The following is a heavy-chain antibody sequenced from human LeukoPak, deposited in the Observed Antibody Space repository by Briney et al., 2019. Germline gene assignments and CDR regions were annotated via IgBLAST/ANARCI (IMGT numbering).Heavy chain of an antibody. V-gene: IGHV1-2*02. CDR3: ARVRPPYPYYFDY. CDR1: GYTFTGYY. CDR2: INPNSGGT. Sequence: ASVKVSCKASGYTFTGYYMHWVRQAPGQGLEWMGWINPNSGGTNYAQKFQGRVTMTRDTSISTAYMELSRLRSDDTAVYYCARVRPPYPYYFDYWGQGTLVTVSS. D-gene: IGHD2-2*02. J-gene: IGHJ4*02.